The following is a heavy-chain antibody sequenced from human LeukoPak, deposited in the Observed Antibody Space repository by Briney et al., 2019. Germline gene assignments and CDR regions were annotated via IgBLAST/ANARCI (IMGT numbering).Heavy chain of an antibody. CDR1: GGSFSGYY. V-gene: IGHV4-59*08. CDR3: ARLDGYSGYDFG. J-gene: IGHJ4*02. CDR2: IYYSGST. Sequence: SETLSLTCAVYGGSFSGYYWSWIRQPPGKGLEWIGYIYYSGSTNYNPSLKSRVTISVDTSKNQFSLKLSSVTAADTAVYYCARLDGYSGYDFGWGQGTLVTVSS. D-gene: IGHD5-12*01.